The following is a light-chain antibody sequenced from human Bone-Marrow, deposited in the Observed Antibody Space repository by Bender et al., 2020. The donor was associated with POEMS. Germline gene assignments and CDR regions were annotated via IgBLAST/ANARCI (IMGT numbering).Light chain of an antibody. CDR2: SSH. CDR1: SSNIGAHA. V-gene: IGLV1-44*01. CDR3: SSYTTSSLVV. Sequence: QSVLTQPPSASGTPGQRVTISCSGGSSNIGAHAVNWYQHLPGTAPKLLIYSSHRRPSEVPYRFSGSRSGTSASLTISGLQAEDEADYYCSSYTTSSLVVFGGGTKLTVL. J-gene: IGLJ2*01.